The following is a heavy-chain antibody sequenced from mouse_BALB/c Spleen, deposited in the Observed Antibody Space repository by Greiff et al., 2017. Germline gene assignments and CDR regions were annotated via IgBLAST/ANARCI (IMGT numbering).Heavy chain of an antibody. CDR1: GFSLTSYG. Sequence: VKLMESGPGLVAPSQSLSITCTVSGFSLTSYGVHWVRQPPGKGLEWLGVIWAGGSTNYNSALMSRLSISKDNSKSQVFLKMNSLQTDDTAMYYCASLTGTDAMDYWGQGTSVTVSS. CDR2: IWAGGST. CDR3: ASLTGTDAMDY. D-gene: IGHD4-1*01. J-gene: IGHJ4*01. V-gene: IGHV2-9*02.